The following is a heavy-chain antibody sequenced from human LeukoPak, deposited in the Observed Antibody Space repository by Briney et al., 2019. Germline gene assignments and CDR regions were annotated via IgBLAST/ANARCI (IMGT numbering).Heavy chain of an antibody. CDR2: ITSGSTYI. D-gene: IGHD2-15*01. Sequence: GGSLRLSCAASGFTFSTYSMNWVRQAPGKGLEWVSSITSGSTYIYYADSVKGRFTISRDNAKNSLYLQMNSLRAEDTAVYYCASAYCGGGSCYEGVFDYWGQGTLVTVSS. V-gene: IGHV3-21*01. CDR3: ASAYCGGGSCYEGVFDY. CDR1: GFTFSTYS. J-gene: IGHJ4*02.